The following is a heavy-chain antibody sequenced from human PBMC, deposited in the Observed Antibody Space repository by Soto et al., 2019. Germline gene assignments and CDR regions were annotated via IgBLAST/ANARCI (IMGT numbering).Heavy chain of an antibody. CDR2: LYWDDYK. D-gene: IGHD2-2*01. CDR3: ARAMPALPHFYYYYYYMDV. CDR1: GFSLSTSRVG. V-gene: IGHV2-5*02. J-gene: IGHJ6*03. Sequence: QITLKESGPALVEPTQTLTLTCTFSGFSLSTSRVGVGWIRQPPGKALEWLTILYWDDYKRFNPALSTRLTISKATSKNQVGLTLTDMDPVDTATYYCARAMPALPHFYYYYYYMDVWGEGTKVTVSS.